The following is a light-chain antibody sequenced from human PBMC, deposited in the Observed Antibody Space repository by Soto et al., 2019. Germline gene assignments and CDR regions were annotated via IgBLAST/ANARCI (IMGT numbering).Light chain of an antibody. V-gene: IGLV2-14*01. CDR1: SSDVGGYNY. CDR2: DVS. CDR3: SSYAGSSTLR. J-gene: IGLJ3*02. Sequence: QSALTQPASVSGSPGQSITISCTGTSSDVGGYNYVSWYQQHPGKAPKLMIYDVSNRPSGVSNRFSGSKSGNTASLTISGLQAEDEADYYCSSYAGSSTLRFGAGTKLTVL.